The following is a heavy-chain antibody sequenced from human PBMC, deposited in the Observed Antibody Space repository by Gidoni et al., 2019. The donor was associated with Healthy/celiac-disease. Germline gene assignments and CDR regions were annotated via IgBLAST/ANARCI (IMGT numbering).Heavy chain of an antibody. D-gene: IGHD1-26*01. CDR3: AKLDSSGSYYSLTSTPFDY. V-gene: IGHV3-23*01. Sequence: FTISRDNSKNTLYLQMNSLRAEDTAVYYCAKLDSSGSYYSLTSTPFDYWGQGTLVTVSS. J-gene: IGHJ4*02.